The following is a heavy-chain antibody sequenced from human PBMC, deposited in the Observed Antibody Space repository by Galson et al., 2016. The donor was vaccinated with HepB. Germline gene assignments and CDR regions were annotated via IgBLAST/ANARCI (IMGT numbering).Heavy chain of an antibody. CDR1: GYTFTSYG. CDR3: ARRVLGGTVDY. CDR2: ISTYNRNT. Sequence: SVKVSCKASGYTFTSYGITWVRQAPGQGLEWMGWISTYNRNTNYGQKFQGRVTLTTDTSTSTAYMELRSLKSDDSAVYYCARRVLGGTVDYWGQGTLVTVSS. J-gene: IGHJ4*02. D-gene: IGHD1-26*01. V-gene: IGHV1-18*01.